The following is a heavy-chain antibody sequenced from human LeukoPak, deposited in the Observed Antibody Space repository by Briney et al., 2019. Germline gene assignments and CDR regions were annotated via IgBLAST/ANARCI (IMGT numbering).Heavy chain of an antibody. V-gene: IGHV3-64*04. CDR3: ARAGLWFGELLDY. D-gene: IGHD3-10*01. J-gene: IGHJ4*02. CDR2: ISSNGGIT. Sequence: PGGSLRLSCSASGFTFSNYAMHWVRQAPGKGLEYVSDISSNGGITYYADSVKGRFTVSRDNSKNMLYLQMNSLRAEDTAVYYCARAGLWFGELLDYWGQGTLVTVSS. CDR1: GFTFSNYA.